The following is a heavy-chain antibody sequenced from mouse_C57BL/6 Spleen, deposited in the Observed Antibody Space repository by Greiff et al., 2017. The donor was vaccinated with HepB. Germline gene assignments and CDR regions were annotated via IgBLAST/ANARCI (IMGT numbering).Heavy chain of an antibody. CDR3: ARRGTTVVWAMDY. CDR2: ISNGGGST. D-gene: IGHD1-1*01. J-gene: IGHJ4*01. Sequence: EVQVVESGGGLVQPGGSLKLSCAASGFTFSDYYMYWVRQTPEKRLEWVAYISNGGGSTYYPDTVKGRFTISRDNAKNTLYLQMSRLKSEDTAMYYCARRGTTVVWAMDYWGQGTSVTVSS. CDR1: GFTFSDYY. V-gene: IGHV5-12*01.